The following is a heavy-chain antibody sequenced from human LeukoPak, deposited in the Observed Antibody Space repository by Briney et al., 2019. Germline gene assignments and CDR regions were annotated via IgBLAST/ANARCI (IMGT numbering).Heavy chain of an antibody. CDR3: AKDSVGGYSYGSLLYDAFDI. Sequence: GGSLRLSCAASGFTFSNAWMSWVRQAPGKGLEWVGRIKSKTDGGTTNYAAPVKGRFTISRDNSKNTLYLQMNSLRAEDTAVYYCAKDSVGGYSYGSLLYDAFDIWGQGTMVTVSS. D-gene: IGHD5-18*01. J-gene: IGHJ3*02. CDR2: IKSKTDGGTT. CDR1: GFTFSNAW. V-gene: IGHV3-15*01.